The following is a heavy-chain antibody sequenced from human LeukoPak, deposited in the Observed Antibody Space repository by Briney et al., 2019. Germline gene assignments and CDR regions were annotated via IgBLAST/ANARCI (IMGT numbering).Heavy chain of an antibody. Sequence: GGSLRLSCAASGFTFSDYGMHSVRQAPGKGLEYVSTISSNGGSTYYANSVKGRFTVSRDNSKNTLYLQMGSLRAEDMAVYYCARDSSSRPFDYWGQETLVTVSS. CDR3: ARDSSSRPFDY. CDR1: GFTFSDYG. D-gene: IGHD6-19*01. J-gene: IGHJ4*02. V-gene: IGHV3-64*01. CDR2: ISSNGGST.